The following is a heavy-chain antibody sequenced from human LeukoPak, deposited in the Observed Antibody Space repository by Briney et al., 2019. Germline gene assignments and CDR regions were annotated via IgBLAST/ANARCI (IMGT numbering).Heavy chain of an antibody. J-gene: IGHJ4*02. D-gene: IGHD6-6*01. Sequence: SETLSLTCTVSGGSISSYYWSWIRQPPGKGLEWIGYIYYSGSTNYNPSLKSRVTISVDTSKNQFSLKLSSVTAADTAVYYCARGGSSYYFDYWGQGTLVTISS. V-gene: IGHV4-59*01. CDR3: ARGGSSYYFDY. CDR1: GGSISSYY. CDR2: IYYSGST.